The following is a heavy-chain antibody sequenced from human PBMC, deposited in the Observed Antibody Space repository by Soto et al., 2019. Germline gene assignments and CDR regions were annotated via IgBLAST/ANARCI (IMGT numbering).Heavy chain of an antibody. D-gene: IGHD6-19*01. J-gene: IGHJ4*02. CDR2: ISDTGAST. CDR3: AKGRCSGWDWYFEN. Sequence: PVGSLRLSCESSVCTFKESAMNCVRHAPGKGLEWVASISDTGASTWYAESVRGRLSISRDNSKNTLYLQMNSLRGEDTAVYYCAKGRCSGWDWYFENWGQGTLVTVSS. CDR1: VCTFKESA. V-gene: IGHV3-23*01.